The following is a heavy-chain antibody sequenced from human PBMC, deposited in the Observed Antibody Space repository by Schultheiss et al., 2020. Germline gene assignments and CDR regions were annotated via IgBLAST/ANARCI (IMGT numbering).Heavy chain of an antibody. CDR3: AKTSSSSGWFDP. CDR2: ISGSGGGT. Sequence: GGSLRLSCAASGFTFSSYAMSWVRQAPGKGLEWVSAISGSGGGTFYADSVKGRFTISRDNSKNTLYLQMNSLRAEDTAVYYCAKTSSSSGWFDPWGQGTLVTVSS. D-gene: IGHD6-13*01. J-gene: IGHJ5*02. CDR1: GFTFSSYA. V-gene: IGHV3-23*01.